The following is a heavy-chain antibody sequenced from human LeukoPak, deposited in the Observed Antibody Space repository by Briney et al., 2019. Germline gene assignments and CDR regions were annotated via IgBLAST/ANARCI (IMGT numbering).Heavy chain of an antibody. J-gene: IGHJ4*02. CDR2: ISYDGSNK. Sequence: GSLRLSCAASGFPFSSYAMHWVRQAPGKGLEWVAVISYDGSNKYYADSVKGRFTISRDNSKNTLYLQMNSLRAEDTAVYYCARDSYYYDSSGYLLGYWGQGTLVTVSS. CDR3: ARDSYYYDSSGYLLGY. CDR1: GFPFSSYA. V-gene: IGHV3-30*04. D-gene: IGHD3-22*01.